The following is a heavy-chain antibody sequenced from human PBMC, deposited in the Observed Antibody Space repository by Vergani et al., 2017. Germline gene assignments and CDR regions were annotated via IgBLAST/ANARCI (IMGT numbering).Heavy chain of an antibody. D-gene: IGHD6-13*01. CDR3: ARLAAARSFGP. Sequence: QVQLVQSGAEVKKPGASVKVSCKASGYTFTGYYMHWVRQAPGQGLEWMGWINPNSGGTNYAQKIQGRVTMTRDTSISTAYMELSRLRSDDTAVYYCARLAAARSFGPWGQGTLVTVSS. J-gene: IGHJ5*02. V-gene: IGHV1-2*02. CDR2: INPNSGGT. CDR1: GYTFTGYY.